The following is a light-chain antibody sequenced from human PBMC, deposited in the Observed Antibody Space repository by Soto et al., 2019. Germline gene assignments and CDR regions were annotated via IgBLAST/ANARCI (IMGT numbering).Light chain of an antibody. CDR1: SSNIGAGYD. J-gene: IGLJ2*01. CDR3: QSYDSSLSGSEVV. Sequence: QSVLTQPPSVSGAPGQRVTISCTGSSSNIGAGYDVHWYQQLPGTAPKLLIYGHSNRPSGVPDRFSGSKSGTSASLAITGLQAEDEADYYGQSYDSSLSGSEVVFGGGTQLTVL. V-gene: IGLV1-40*01. CDR2: GHS.